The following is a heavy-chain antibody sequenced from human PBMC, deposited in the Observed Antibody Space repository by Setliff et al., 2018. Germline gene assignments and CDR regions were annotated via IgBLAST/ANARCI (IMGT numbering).Heavy chain of an antibody. CDR1: GGSFSTYY. CDR2: INHSGST. CDR3: ARTPSWSTPFDY. V-gene: IGHV4-34*01. J-gene: IGHJ4*02. D-gene: IGHD1-1*01. Sequence: PSETLSLTCAVYGGSFSTYYWMSWIRQPPGKGLEWIGEINHSGSTNYNPSLKSRVTISVDTSNNQFSLRLSSVTAADTAVYYCARTPSWSTPFDYWGQGTLVTVSS.